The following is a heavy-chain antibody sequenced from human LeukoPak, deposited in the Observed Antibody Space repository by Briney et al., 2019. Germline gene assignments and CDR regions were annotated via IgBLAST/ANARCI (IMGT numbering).Heavy chain of an antibody. CDR3: EQEGAYDILTGLYYFDY. J-gene: IGHJ4*02. CDR2: VSWNSGSI. Sequence: GGSLRLSCAASGFTFDDYAMHWARQAPGKGLEWVSGVSWNSGSIGYADSVKGRFTISRDNAKNSLYLQMNSLRAEDTALYFCEQEGAYDILTGLYYFDYWGQGTLVTVSS. D-gene: IGHD3-9*01. V-gene: IGHV3-9*01. CDR1: GFTFDDYA.